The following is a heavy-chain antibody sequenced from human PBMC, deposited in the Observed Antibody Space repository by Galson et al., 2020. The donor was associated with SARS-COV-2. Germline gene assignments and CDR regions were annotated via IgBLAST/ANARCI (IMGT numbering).Heavy chain of an antibody. J-gene: IGHJ4*02. Sequence: GESLKISCKGSGYSFTSYWIGWVRQMPGKGLEWMGIIYPGDSDTRYSPSFQGQVTISADKSISTAYLQWSSLKASDTAMYYCARPFYDSSGYPGVFDYWGQGTLVTVSS. V-gene: IGHV5-51*01. D-gene: IGHD3-22*01. CDR3: ARPFYDSSGYPGVFDY. CDR2: IYPGDSDT. CDR1: GYSFTSYW.